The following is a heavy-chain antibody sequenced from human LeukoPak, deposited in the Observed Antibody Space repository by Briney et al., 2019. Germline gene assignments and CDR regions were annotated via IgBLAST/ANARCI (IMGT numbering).Heavy chain of an antibody. D-gene: IGHD2-2*01. CDR1: GFAFYNYA. Sequence: GGSLRLSCAASGFAFYNYAMSWVRQAPGKGPEWVSVISGSGGSSAISGSGGDTYYADSVKGRFTISRDNSKNTLYLQMNSLRAEDTAVYYCAKASRDCSSTSCYLYYYYGMDVWGQGTTVTVSS. J-gene: IGHJ6*02. CDR3: AKASRDCSSTSCYLYYYYGMDV. CDR2: ISGSGGDT. V-gene: IGHV3-23*01.